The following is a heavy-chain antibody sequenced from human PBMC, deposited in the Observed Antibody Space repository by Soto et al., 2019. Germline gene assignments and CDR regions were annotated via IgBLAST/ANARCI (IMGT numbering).Heavy chain of an antibody. J-gene: IGHJ4*02. CDR2: ISDSGTNT. CDR3: ARDLTPTVAIGWYFDY. Sequence: GSLRLSCXASGFTFSSYAMNWVRQAPGKGLEWVSGISDSGTNTYYADSVKGRFTFSRDNSKNTLYLQMDSLRAEDTAVYYCARDLTPTVAIGWYFDYWGQGTLVTVSS. D-gene: IGHD5-12*01. V-gene: IGHV3-23*01. CDR1: GFTFSSYA.